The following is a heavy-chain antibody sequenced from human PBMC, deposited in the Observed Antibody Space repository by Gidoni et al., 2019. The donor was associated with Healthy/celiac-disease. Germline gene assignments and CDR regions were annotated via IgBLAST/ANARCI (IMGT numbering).Heavy chain of an antibody. CDR1: GGSFSGYY. J-gene: IGHJ6*02. CDR2: INHSGTT. CDR3: ARDRRAYYCSSTSCYNYYYGMDV. V-gene: IGHV4-34*01. D-gene: IGHD2-2*02. Sequence: QVQLQQWGAGLLKPSEPLSLTCAVYGGSFSGYYWSWIRQPPGKGLEWIGEINHSGTTNYNPSRKSRVTISVEKSKNQFSRKLSYVTAEDTAVYYCARDRRAYYCSSTSCYNYYYGMDVWGQGTTVTVSS.